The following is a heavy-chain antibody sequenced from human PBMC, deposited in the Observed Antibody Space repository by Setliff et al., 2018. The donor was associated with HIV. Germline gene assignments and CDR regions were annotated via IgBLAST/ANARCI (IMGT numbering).Heavy chain of an antibody. D-gene: IGHD6-19*01. J-gene: IGHJ4*02. Sequence: GESLKISCKGSGYSFTDYWIGWVRQMPGKGLEWMGIIYPGDSDTGYSPSFQGQVTMSADKSITSAYLQWSSLKASDTAMYYCARRPSGGWDHFFDYWGQGTLVTVSS. V-gene: IGHV5-51*01. CDR3: ARRPSGGWDHFFDY. CDR2: IYPGDSDT. CDR1: GYSFTDYW.